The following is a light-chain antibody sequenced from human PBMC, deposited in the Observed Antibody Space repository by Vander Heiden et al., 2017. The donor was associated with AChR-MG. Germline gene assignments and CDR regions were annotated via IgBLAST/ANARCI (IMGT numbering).Light chain of an antibody. V-gene: IGKV1-39*01. Sequence: DIQMTQSPSSLSASVGDRVTITCRASQSISSYLNWYQQKPGKAPKLLIYAASSLQSGVPSRFSGSGSGTDFTLTISRLQPEDFATYYCQRSYSTPSAFGQGTKVEIK. CDR1: QSISSY. CDR3: QRSYSTPSA. J-gene: IGKJ1*01. CDR2: AAS.